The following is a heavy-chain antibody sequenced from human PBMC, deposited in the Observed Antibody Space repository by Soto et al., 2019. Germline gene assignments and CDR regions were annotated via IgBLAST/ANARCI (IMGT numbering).Heavy chain of an antibody. Sequence: QVQLVQSGAEVKKPGSSVKVSCTASGGAFRNYAVSWVRQAPGQGLEWMGAVMPTFGAGVYAQKFKGRLTIFADESTNTAYLNVSSLTFEDAAIYSCAASRGFYEAMDAWGQGTTLTVSS. D-gene: IGHD3-22*01. CDR3: AASRGFYEAMDA. CDR1: GGAFRNYA. CDR2: VMPTFGAG. J-gene: IGHJ6*02. V-gene: IGHV1-69*01.